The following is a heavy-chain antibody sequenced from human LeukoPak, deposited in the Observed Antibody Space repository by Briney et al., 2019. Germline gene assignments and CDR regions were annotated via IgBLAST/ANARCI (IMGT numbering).Heavy chain of an antibody. Sequence: ASVKVSCKASGYTFTGYYMHWVRQASGQGLEWMGWINPNSGGTNYAQKFQGRVTMTRDTSISTAYMELSRLRSDDTAVYYCARVPDGYDWFDPWGQGTLVTVSS. D-gene: IGHD5-24*01. CDR3: ARVPDGYDWFDP. CDR2: INPNSGGT. V-gene: IGHV1-2*02. CDR1: GYTFTGYY. J-gene: IGHJ5*02.